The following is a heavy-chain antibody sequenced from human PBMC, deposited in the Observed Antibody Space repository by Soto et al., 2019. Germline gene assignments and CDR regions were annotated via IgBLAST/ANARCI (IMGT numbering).Heavy chain of an antibody. J-gene: IGHJ6*02. CDR1: GFPFSSYD. CDR3: ERSPPGGYHYYYGMDV. CDR2: IGTAGDT. Sequence: PGGSLRLSCAASGFPFSSYDMQWVSQAPGKGLEWVSAIGTAGDTYYPGSVKGRFTISRENAKNSLYLQMNSLRAGDTAVYYCERSPPGGYHYYYGMDVWGQGTTVTVSS. D-gene: IGHD3-22*01. V-gene: IGHV3-13*04.